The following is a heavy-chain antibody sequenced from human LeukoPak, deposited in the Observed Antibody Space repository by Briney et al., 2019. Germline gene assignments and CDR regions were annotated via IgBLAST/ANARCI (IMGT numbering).Heavy chain of an antibody. J-gene: IGHJ6*03. CDR2: IKGIGTTT. V-gene: IGHV3-11*04. CDR1: GFTFSDYY. D-gene: IGHD3-16*01. Sequence: GGSLRLSCAASGFTFSDYYMSWIRQAPGKRLEWVSTIKGIGTTTYYADSVKGRFTISRDNARNSLVLQMSSLRADDTAIYYCARAGELRYMDVWGKGTAVTVSS. CDR3: ARAGELRYMDV.